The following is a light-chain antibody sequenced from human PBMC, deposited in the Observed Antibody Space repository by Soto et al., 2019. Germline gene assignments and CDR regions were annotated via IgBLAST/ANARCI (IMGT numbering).Light chain of an antibody. Sequence: DIQMTQSPSNLSASIGDRVTITCRASQDISTWVAWYQQKPGKAPKLLIYEASTLKSWVPSRFSGSGSETEFTLTISGLQPDDFATYYCQQYNNYPTLGGGTKVEIK. CDR2: EAS. CDR1: QDISTW. V-gene: IGKV1-5*03. J-gene: IGKJ4*01. CDR3: QQYNNYPT.